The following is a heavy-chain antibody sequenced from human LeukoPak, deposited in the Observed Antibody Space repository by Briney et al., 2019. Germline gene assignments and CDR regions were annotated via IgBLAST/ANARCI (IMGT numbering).Heavy chain of an antibody. CDR1: GYTFTSYA. J-gene: IGHJ4*02. CDR2: INTNTGNP. Sequence: GASVKVSCKTSGYTFTSYAINWVRQAPGQGLEWMGWINTNTGNPTCAQGFTGRFVFSLDTSVSTAYLQISSLKAEDTAVYYCARSNNDGDYLGVGFDYWGQGTLVTVSS. CDR3: ARSNNDGDYLGVGFDY. D-gene: IGHD4-17*01. V-gene: IGHV7-4-1*02.